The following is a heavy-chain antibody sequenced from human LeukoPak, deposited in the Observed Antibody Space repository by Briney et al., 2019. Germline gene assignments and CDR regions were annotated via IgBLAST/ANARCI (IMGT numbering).Heavy chain of an antibody. CDR3: ATGRSGYFDS. CDR1: GLTLSDAW. Sequence: GGSLRLSCAASGLTLSDAWLTWVRQAPGKGLEWVARIKSKMYGGLKDYAAPVKGTFTISRDDSQNTVYLQINSLKIEDTAMYYCATGRSGYFDSWGQGTLVTVSS. CDR2: IKSKMYGGLK. V-gene: IGHV3-15*01. J-gene: IGHJ4*02.